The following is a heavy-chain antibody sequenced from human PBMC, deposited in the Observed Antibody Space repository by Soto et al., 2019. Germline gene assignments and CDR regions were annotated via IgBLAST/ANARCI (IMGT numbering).Heavy chain of an antibody. CDR2: ISAYNGNT. D-gene: IGHD3-10*01. V-gene: IGHV1-18*01. Sequence: QVQLVQSGAEVKKPGASVKVSCKAPGYTFTSYGISWVRQAPGQGLEWMGWISAYNGNTNYAQKLQGRVTMTTDTSPSTAYMGLRSLRSDDTAVYYCARVPMVRGVIRFRWFDPWGQGTLVTVSS. CDR3: ARVPMVRGVIRFRWFDP. CDR1: GYTFTSYG. J-gene: IGHJ5*02.